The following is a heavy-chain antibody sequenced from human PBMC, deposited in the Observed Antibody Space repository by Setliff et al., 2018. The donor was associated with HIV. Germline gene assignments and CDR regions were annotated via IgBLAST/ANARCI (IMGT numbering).Heavy chain of an antibody. J-gene: IGHJ3*01. CDR3: ARGGIAAADKRDINF. D-gene: IGHD6-13*01. CDR2: INPSGGST. Sequence: ASVKVSCKASGYILTSYYMHWVRQAPGQGLEWLGVINPSGGSTDYAQTFKDRVTMTKDTSTATVNMELRSLTSDDTAVYYCARGGIAAADKRDINFWGQGTMVTVSS. V-gene: IGHV1-46*01. CDR1: GYILTSYY.